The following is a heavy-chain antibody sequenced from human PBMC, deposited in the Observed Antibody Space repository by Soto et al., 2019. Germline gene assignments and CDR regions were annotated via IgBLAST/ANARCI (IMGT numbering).Heavy chain of an antibody. D-gene: IGHD3-10*02. V-gene: IGHV3-66*01. CDR2: IYGGGST. J-gene: IGHJ4*02. Sequence: EVQLVESGGGLVQPGGSLILSCVASGFTVRNNYMSWVRQAPGKGLEWVSVIYGGGSTYYADSVDGRFTISRDNSKNTLYLQMDSLRVEDTAVYYCAKDQGPCPGYWGQGTLVTVSS. CDR1: GFTVRNNY. CDR3: AKDQGPCPGY.